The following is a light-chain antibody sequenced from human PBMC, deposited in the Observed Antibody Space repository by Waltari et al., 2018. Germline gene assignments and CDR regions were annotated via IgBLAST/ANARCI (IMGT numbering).Light chain of an antibody. CDR2: RSD. J-gene: IGLJ3*02. CDR1: ASNIGNNV. Sequence: QSVLTQPPSASGTPGQGVTISCSGGASNIGNNVVNWYQQVPGKAPKLLIYRSDRRPEGVPDRFSGSKCGTSASLAISGLQSEDEADYYCAAWDDSLNGRWVFGGGTKVTVL. CDR3: AAWDDSLNGRWV. V-gene: IGLV1-44*01.